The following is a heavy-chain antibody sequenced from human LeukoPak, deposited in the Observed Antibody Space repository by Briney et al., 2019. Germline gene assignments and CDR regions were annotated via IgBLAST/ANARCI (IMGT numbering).Heavy chain of an antibody. D-gene: IGHD3-22*01. CDR2: INPNSAGT. J-gene: IGHJ4*02. Sequence: ASVKVSCKASGYTFIGYYMHWVRQAPGQGLAWMGWINPNSAGTNYAHKFQGRVTMTRDTSISTAYMELSRLISDDTAVYYCARVPLAVYYYDGSGYYYFDYWGQGTLVTVSS. CDR3: ARVPLAVYYYDGSGYYYFDY. V-gene: IGHV1-2*02. CDR1: GYTFIGYY.